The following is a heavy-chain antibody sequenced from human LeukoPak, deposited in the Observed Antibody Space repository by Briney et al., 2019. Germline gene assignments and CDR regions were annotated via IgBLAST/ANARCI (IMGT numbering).Heavy chain of an antibody. D-gene: IGHD3-22*01. CDR2: ISSSGSTI. CDR1: GFTFSSYE. V-gene: IGHV3-48*03. J-gene: IGHJ4*02. CDR3: ATLYYYDGSDYHSSDY. Sequence: GGSLRLSCAASGFTFSSYEMNWVRQAPGKGLEWVSYISSSGSTIYYADSVKGRFTISRDNAKNSLYLQMNSLRAEDTAVYYCATLYYYDGSDYHSSDYWGQGTLVTVSS.